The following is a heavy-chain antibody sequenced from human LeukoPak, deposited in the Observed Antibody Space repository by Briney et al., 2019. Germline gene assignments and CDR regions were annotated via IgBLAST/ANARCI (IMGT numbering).Heavy chain of an antibody. CDR2: MNTDGSIT. Sequence: GGSLRLSCVVSGFTFSSYWMHWVRQAPGKGLVWVSRMNTDGSITTYADSVKGRFTISRDNAKNTLYLQMNSLRAEDTAVYYCAKDARRRGIDYWGQGTLVTVSS. CDR1: GFTFSSYW. D-gene: IGHD3-16*01. CDR3: AKDARRRGIDY. V-gene: IGHV3-74*01. J-gene: IGHJ4*02.